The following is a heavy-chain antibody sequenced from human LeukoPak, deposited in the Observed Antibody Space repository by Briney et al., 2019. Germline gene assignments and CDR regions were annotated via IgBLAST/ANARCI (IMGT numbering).Heavy chain of an antibody. CDR1: GGSISSSTYY. Sequence: PSETLSLTCTVSGGSISSSTYYWGWIRQPPGKGLEWIGYIYYSGSTNYNPSLKSRVTISVDTSKNQFSLKLSSVTAADTAVYYCARNTYGMDVWGKGTTVTVSS. CDR2: IYYSGST. V-gene: IGHV4-61*05. J-gene: IGHJ6*04. D-gene: IGHD1/OR15-1a*01. CDR3: ARNTYGMDV.